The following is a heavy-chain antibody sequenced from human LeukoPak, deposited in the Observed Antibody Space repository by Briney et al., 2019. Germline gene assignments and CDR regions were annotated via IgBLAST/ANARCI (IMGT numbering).Heavy chain of an antibody. CDR3: ARVNGDDFWSGYWYYYGMDV. D-gene: IGHD3-3*01. Sequence: SETLSLTCTVSGGSISSYYWSWIRQPPGKGLEWIGYTYYSGSTNYNPSLKSRVTISVDTSKNQFSLKLSSVTAADTAVYYCARVNGDDFWSGYWYYYGMDVWGQGTTVTVSS. J-gene: IGHJ6*02. CDR2: TYYSGST. V-gene: IGHV4-59*01. CDR1: GGSISSYY.